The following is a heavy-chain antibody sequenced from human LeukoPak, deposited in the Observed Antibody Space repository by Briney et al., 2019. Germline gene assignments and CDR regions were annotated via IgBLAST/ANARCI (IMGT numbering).Heavy chain of an antibody. CDR3: ARQHYYDTSGYYSWYFDY. J-gene: IGHJ4*02. CDR2: IYYCGST. D-gene: IGHD3-22*01. V-gene: IGHV4-59*08. Sequence: SETLSLTCTVSGGSISSHYWSWIRQPPGKGLDGIGNIYYCGSTKYNPSLNSRVTISVDTSKNQLSLKLSSVTAADTAVYYCARQHYYDTSGYYSWYFDYWGQGTLVTVSS. CDR1: GGSISSHY.